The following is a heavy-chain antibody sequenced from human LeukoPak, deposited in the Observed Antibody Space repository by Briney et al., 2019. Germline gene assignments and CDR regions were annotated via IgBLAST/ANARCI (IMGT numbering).Heavy chain of an antibody. V-gene: IGHV1-69*13. CDR2: IIPIFGTA. CDR1: GYTFTSYY. D-gene: IGHD6-6*01. CDR3: ARLDEYSSSSRYYGMDV. J-gene: IGHJ6*02. Sequence: SVKVSCKASGYTFTSYYMHWVRQAPGQGLEWMGGIIPIFGTANYAQKFQGRVTITADESTSTAYMELSSLRSEDTAVYYCARLDEYSSSSRYYGMDVWGQGTTVTVSS.